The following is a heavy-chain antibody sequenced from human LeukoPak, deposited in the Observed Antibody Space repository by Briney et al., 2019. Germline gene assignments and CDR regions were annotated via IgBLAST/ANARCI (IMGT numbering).Heavy chain of an antibody. V-gene: IGHV4-39*01. CDR3: AREQQQRRVFD. D-gene: IGHD6-13*01. J-gene: IGHJ4*02. CDR1: GGSVSSGSYY. Sequence: SETLSLTCTVSGGSVSSGSYYWGWIRQPPGKGLEWIGSIYYSGSTYYHPSLKSRVTISVDTSKNQFSLKLSSVTAADTAVYYCAREQQQRRVFDWGQGTLVTVSS. CDR2: IYYSGST.